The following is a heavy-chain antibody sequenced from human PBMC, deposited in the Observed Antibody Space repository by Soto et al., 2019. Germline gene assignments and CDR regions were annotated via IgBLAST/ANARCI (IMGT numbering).Heavy chain of an antibody. J-gene: IGHJ4*02. D-gene: IGHD2-21*02. V-gene: IGHV4-39*02. CDR3: ARETVATGIGY. Sequence: QLQLQESGPGLVKPSETLSLTCTVSGGSFTRTSHYWVWIRQPPGQGLEWIGNIDYIGNTHYNPSFKSRVTISVDASENHFSLKRSSVTAADTALYYCARETVATGIGYWCQGILVSVSS. CDR1: GGSFTRTSHY. CDR2: IDYIGNT.